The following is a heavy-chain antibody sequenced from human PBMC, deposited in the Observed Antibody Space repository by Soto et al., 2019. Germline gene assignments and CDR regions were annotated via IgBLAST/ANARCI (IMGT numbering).Heavy chain of an antibody. Sequence: GGSLRLSCAASGLTFSNFAMSWVRQAPGKGLQWLSSITGSGGSTYYADSVKGRFTISRDNSKSTLYLQMNSLRAEDTAVYYCAKEVLHAASGDYGSMNYWGQGTLVTVSS. CDR1: GLTFSNFA. V-gene: IGHV3-23*01. J-gene: IGHJ4*02. D-gene: IGHD4-17*01. CDR3: AKEVLHAASGDYGSMNY. CDR2: ITGSGGST.